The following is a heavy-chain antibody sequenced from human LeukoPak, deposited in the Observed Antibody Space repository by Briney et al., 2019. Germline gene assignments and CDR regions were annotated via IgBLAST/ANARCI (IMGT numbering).Heavy chain of an antibody. J-gene: IGHJ3*01. CDR1: GFIFRSFS. V-gene: IGHV3-21*06. CDR3: ATRVTADSYDASDV. CDR2: ISSTSNHK. D-gene: IGHD6-13*01. Sequence: GGSLRLSCAASGFIFRSFSMTWVRQAPGKGLEWVASISSTSNHKYHADSVKGRFTISRDNDKNSLYLQMNSLRAEDTALYYCATRVTADSYDASDVWGQGTMVTVSS.